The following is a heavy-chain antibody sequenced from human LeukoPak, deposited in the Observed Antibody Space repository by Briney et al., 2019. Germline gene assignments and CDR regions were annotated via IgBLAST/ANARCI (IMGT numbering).Heavy chain of an antibody. Sequence: PGGSLRLSCAASGFTFSSYAMSWVRQAPGKGLEWVSAISGSGGSTYYADSVKGRFTISRDNSKDTLYLQMNSLRAEDTAVYYCAKGVREYSGSYCFDYWGQGTLVTVSS. J-gene: IGHJ4*02. V-gene: IGHV3-23*01. D-gene: IGHD1-26*01. CDR1: GFTFSSYA. CDR2: ISGSGGST. CDR3: AKGVREYSGSYCFDY.